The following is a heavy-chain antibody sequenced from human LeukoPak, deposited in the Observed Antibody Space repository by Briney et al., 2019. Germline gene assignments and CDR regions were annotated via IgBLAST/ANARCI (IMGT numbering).Heavy chain of an antibody. Sequence: QSGGSLRLSCAASGFTFNDYVMRWVRQAPGKGLEWVSGISARSEKTYYADSVKGRFTISRDNSKNTFFLQMNSLRVDDTAVYFCARGPYLEHDSGNFFDFWGHGVLVTVSS. D-gene: IGHD1-26*01. CDR1: GFTFNDYV. V-gene: IGHV3-23*01. CDR3: ARGPYLEHDSGNFFDF. J-gene: IGHJ4*01. CDR2: ISARSEKT.